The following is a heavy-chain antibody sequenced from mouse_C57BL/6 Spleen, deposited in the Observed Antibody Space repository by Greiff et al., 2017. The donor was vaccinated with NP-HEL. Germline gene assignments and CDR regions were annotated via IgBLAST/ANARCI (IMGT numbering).Heavy chain of an antibody. CDR2: ISDGGSYT. J-gene: IGHJ2*01. D-gene: IGHD4-1*01. CDR3: ARRELGGYFDY. CDR1: GFTFSSYA. Sequence: VQLKESGGGLVKPGGSLKLSCAASGFTFSSYAMSWVRQTPEKRLEWVATISDGGSYTYYPDNVKGRFTISRDNAKNNLYLQMSHLKSEDTAMYYCARRELGGYFDYWGQGTTLTVSS. V-gene: IGHV5-4*01.